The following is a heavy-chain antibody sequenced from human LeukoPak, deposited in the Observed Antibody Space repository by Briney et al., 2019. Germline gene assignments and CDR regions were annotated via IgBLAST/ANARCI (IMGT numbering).Heavy chain of an antibody. Sequence: TSETLSLTCAVYGGSFSGYYWSWIRQPPGKGLEWIGEINHSGSTNYNPSLKSRVTISVDTSKNQFSLKLSSVTAADTAVYYCARPRSGSYFDYWGQGTLVTVSS. CDR1: GGSFSGYY. J-gene: IGHJ4*02. CDR3: ARPRSGSYFDY. CDR2: INHSGST. D-gene: IGHD1-26*01. V-gene: IGHV4-34*01.